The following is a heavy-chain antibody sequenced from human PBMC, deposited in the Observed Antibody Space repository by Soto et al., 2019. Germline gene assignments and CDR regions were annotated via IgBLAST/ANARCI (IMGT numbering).Heavy chain of an antibody. CDR3: ARFSPIVVVTASYYLDY. J-gene: IGHJ4*02. Sequence: PSETRSLTCAVSGVSITSHNCWTWVRQPPGKGLEWIGEIYHSGTINYNSSLESRVTMSVDRSKNQFSLKLSSLTAADTAVYYCARFSPIVVVTASYYLDYWGQGTQVT. V-gene: IGHV4-4*02. D-gene: IGHD2-21*02. CDR1: GVSITSHNC. CDR2: IYHSGTI.